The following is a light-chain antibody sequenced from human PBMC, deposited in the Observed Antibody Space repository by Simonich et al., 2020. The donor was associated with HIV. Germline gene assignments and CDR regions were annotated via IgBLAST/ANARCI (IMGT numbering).Light chain of an antibody. CDR2: DVS. CDR1: SSDVGGYNY. J-gene: IGLJ3*02. CDR3: SSYTSSSTWV. Sequence: QSALTQPASVSGSPGQSITISCTGTSSDVGGYNYVSWYQQHPGKAPKLIIYDVSKRPSGVSNRFSGSKSGNTASLTISGLQAEDDADYYCSSYTSSSTWVFGGGTRLTVL. V-gene: IGLV2-14*01.